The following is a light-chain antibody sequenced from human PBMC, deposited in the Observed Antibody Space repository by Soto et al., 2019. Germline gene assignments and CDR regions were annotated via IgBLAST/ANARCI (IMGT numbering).Light chain of an antibody. V-gene: IGKV1-8*01. CDR2: AAS. Sequence: AIRMTQSPSSLSASTGDRVTITCRASQGISSYLAWYQQKPGKAPKLLIYAASTLQSGAPSRFSGSGSGTDFTLTISCLQSEDFATYYCQKYNDYSTFGQGTKVDIK. CDR1: QGISSY. J-gene: IGKJ2*01. CDR3: QKYNDYST.